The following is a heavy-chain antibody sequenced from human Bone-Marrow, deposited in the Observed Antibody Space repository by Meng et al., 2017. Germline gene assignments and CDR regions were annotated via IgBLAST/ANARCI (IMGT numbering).Heavy chain of an antibody. D-gene: IGHD3-16*01. V-gene: IGHV4-61*01. Sequence: SETLSLTCTVSGGSVSSGSYYWSWIRQPPGKGLEWIGYIYYSGSTNYNPSLKSRVTISVDTSKNQFSLKLSSVTAADTAVYYCARASFELADAFDIWGQGTMVTVSS. CDR3: ARASFELADAFDI. CDR2: IYYSGST. CDR1: GGSVSSGSYY. J-gene: IGHJ3*02.